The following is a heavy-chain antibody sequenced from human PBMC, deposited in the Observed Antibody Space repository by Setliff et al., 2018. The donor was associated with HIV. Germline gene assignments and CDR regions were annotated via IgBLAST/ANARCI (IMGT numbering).Heavy chain of an antibody. CDR3: AKVDTAMVVHYYDSSGYLRPFDS. CDR1: GGSISSYY. D-gene: IGHD3-22*01. Sequence: PSETLSLTCTVSGGSISSYYWSWIRQPPGKGLEWVSAISGSGGSTYYADSVKGRFTISRDNSKNTLYLQMNSLRDGDTALYYCAKVDTAMVVHYYDSSGYLRPFDSWGQGTLVTVSS. V-gene: IGHV3-23*01. CDR2: ISGSGGST. J-gene: IGHJ4*02.